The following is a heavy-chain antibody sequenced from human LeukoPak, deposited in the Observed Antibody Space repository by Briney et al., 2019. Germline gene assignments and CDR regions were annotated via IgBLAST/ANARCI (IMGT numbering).Heavy chain of an antibody. CDR2: IYYSGST. CDR3: ARVVVVPPSMRYYFDY. CDR1: GGSISNYY. Sequence: SETLSLTCTVSGGSISNYYWSWIRQPPGKGLEWIGYIYYSGSTNYNPSLKSRVTISVDTSKNQFSLKLSSVTAADTAVYYCARVVVVPPSMRYYFDYWGQGTLVTVSS. V-gene: IGHV4-59*01. D-gene: IGHD2-2*01. J-gene: IGHJ4*02.